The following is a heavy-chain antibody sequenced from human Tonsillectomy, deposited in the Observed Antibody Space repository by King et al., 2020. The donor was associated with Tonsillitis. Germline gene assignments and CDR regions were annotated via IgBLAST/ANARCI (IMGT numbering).Heavy chain of an antibody. D-gene: IGHD6-19*01. CDR1: GFTFSSYS. J-gene: IGHJ4*02. Sequence: VQLVESGGGLVQPGGSLRLSCAASGFTFSSYSMNWVRQAPGKGLEWVSYISSSSTTIYYADSVKGRFTISIDNAKNSLYLQVHSLRAEDTAVYYCCSSGWDYWGQGTLVTVSS. CDR2: ISSSSTTI. V-gene: IGHV3-48*04. CDR3: CSSGWDY.